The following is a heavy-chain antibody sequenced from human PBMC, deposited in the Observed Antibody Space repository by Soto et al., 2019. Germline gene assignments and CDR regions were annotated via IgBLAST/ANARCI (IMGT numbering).Heavy chain of an antibody. CDR2: IWYDGSNK. D-gene: IGHD3-16*01. J-gene: IGHJ4*02. Sequence: QVHLVESGGGVVQPGGSLSLRLSCAASGFTFSSHGMHWVRQAPGMGLEWVAVIWYDGSNKYYADSVKGRFTISRDNSVNTLYLQMNSLRAEDTAVYYCAKGKGAGRYYFDHWGQGTLVTVSS. CDR1: GFTFSSHG. CDR3: AKGKGAGRYYFDH. V-gene: IGHV3-33*06.